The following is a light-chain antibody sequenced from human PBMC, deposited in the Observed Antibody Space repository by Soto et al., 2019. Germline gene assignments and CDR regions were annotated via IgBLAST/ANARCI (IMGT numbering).Light chain of an antibody. V-gene: IGLV1-40*01. CDR2: ANN. Sequence: SVLTQPPSVSGAPGQRVTISCTGRSSNIGAGYDVHWYQQLPGTAPKLLIYANNYRPSGVPDRFSGSKSGTSASLAITGLQAEDEADYYCQSYDSSLSGYVFGTGTKVTV. CDR1: SSNIGAGYD. CDR3: QSYDSSLSGYV. J-gene: IGLJ1*01.